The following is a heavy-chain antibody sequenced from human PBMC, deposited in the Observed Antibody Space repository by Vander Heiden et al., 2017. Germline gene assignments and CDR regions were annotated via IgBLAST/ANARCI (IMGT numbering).Heavy chain of an antibody. CDR2: IQSDGSKK. D-gene: IGHD3-9*01. CDR3: ARDRYPWYGDF. CDR1: EFRFRNNG. Sequence: QVQRVAAGGGVVQPGGYLRISCEASEFRFRNNGMHWVRQAPGKGLDWVAFIQSDGSKKYYADPVKGRFTISRDNSQNMMYLQMNSLRAEDTAVYYCARDRYPWYGDFWGRGTLVSVSS. J-gene: IGHJ2*01. V-gene: IGHV3-30*02.